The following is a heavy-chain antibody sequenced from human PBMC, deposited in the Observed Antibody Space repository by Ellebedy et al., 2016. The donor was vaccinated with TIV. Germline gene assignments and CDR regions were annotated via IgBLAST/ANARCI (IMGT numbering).Heavy chain of an antibody. J-gene: IGHJ4*02. D-gene: IGHD1-1*01. CDR3: TRENWYIDY. V-gene: IGHV3-53*01. CDR2: IYSGGST. CDR1: GFTVSSNY. Sequence: GESLKISCAASGFTVSSNYMTWVRQAPGKGLEWVSVIYSGGSTSYADSVKGRFTISSDNSKNTLYLQMNSLRAEDTAVYYCTRENWYIDYWGQGTLVTVSS.